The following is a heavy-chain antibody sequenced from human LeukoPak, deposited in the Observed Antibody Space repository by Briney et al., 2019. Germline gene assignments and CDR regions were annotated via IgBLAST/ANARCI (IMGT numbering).Heavy chain of an antibody. CDR2: IYYSGST. V-gene: IGHV4-59*01. Sequence: SETLSLTCAVYGGSFSGYYWSWIRQPPGKGLEWIGYIYYSGSTNYNPSLKSRVTISVDTSKNQFSLKLSSMTAADTAVYYCARVVATAGIVRIDYWGRGTLVTVSS. CDR3: ARVVATAGIVRIDY. CDR1: GGSFSGYY. J-gene: IGHJ4*02. D-gene: IGHD6-13*01.